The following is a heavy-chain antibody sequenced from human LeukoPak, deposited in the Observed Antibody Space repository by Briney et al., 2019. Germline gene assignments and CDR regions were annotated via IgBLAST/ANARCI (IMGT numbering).Heavy chain of an antibody. Sequence: ASVKVSCKASGYTFTSYAMHWVRQAPGQRLEWMGWINAGNGNTKYSQKFQGRVTITRDTSASTAYMELSSLRSEDTAVYYCARGMVVTRYYYGMDVWGQGTTVIVSS. CDR2: INAGNGNT. V-gene: IGHV1-3*01. J-gene: IGHJ6*02. D-gene: IGHD4/OR15-4a*01. CDR1: GYTFTSYA. CDR3: ARGMVVTRYYYGMDV.